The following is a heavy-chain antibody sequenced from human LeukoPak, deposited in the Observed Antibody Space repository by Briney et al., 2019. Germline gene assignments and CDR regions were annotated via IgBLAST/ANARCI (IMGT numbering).Heavy chain of an antibody. V-gene: IGHV1-69*05. CDR1: GGTFSSYA. Sequence: SVKVSCKASGGTFSSYAISWVRQAPGQGLEWMGGIIPIFGTANYAQRFQGRVTITTDESTSTAYMELSSLRSEDTAVYYCASPSLVGATSFDYWGQGTLVTVSS. CDR3: ASPSLVGATSFDY. D-gene: IGHD1-26*01. J-gene: IGHJ4*02. CDR2: IIPIFGTA.